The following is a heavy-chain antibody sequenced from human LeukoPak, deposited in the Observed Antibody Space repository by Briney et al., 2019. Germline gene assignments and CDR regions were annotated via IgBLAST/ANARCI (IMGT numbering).Heavy chain of an antibody. D-gene: IGHD3-3*02. CDR2: ISGSGGST. Sequence: GGSLRLSCAASGFTFSSYAMSWVRQAPGKGLEWVSAISGSGGSTYYADSVKGRFTISRDNSKNTLYLRMNSLRAEDTAVYYCAKDLSIFGVVMIFDYWGQGTLVTVSS. V-gene: IGHV3-23*01. CDR1: GFTFSSYA. CDR3: AKDLSIFGVVMIFDY. J-gene: IGHJ4*02.